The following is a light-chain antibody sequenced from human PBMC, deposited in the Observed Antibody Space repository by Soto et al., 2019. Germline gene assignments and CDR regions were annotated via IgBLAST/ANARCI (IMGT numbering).Light chain of an antibody. CDR3: AAWDDSLDGSYV. Sequence: QSVLTQPPSVSGPPGQRLPISCSGGSPNIGTNSVNWYQEVPGTAPKLIIYSNDMRASGVHDRFSGSKSGTSASLDISGLQSEDEADYYCAAWDDSLDGSYVFGIGTKVTVL. J-gene: IGLJ1*01. V-gene: IGLV1-44*01. CDR1: SPNIGTNS. CDR2: SND.